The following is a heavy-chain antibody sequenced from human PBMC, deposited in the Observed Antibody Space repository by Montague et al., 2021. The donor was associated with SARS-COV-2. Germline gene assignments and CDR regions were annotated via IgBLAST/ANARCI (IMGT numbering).Heavy chain of an antibody. D-gene: IGHD1-26*01. CDR2: XXWXXXK. V-gene: IGHV2-70*01. CDR1: GFPLSTSGMC. J-gene: IGHJ4*02. Sequence: PALVKPTQTLTLTCTFSGFPLSTSGMCVSWIRQPPGKALEWLAXXXWXXXKYXSTSLKTRLTISKDTSKNPVVLTMANMDPVDTATYYCAREIAGATVLDYWGQGTLVTVSS. CDR3: AREIAGATVLDY.